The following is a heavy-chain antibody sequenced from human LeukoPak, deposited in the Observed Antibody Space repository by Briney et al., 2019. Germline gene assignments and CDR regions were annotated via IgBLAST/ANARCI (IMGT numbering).Heavy chain of an antibody. CDR1: GFSFSSYA. CDR2: ISYDGSNK. V-gene: IGHV3-30-3*01. D-gene: IGHD3-10*01. J-gene: IGHJ4*02. CDR3: ARGSEITMVRGVLDY. Sequence: GGSLILSCADSGFSFSSYAMHWVRPAPGKGLEWVAVISYDGSNKYYADSVKGRFTISRDNSKNTLYLQMNSLRAGDTAVYYCARGSEITMVRGVLDYWGQGTLVTVSS.